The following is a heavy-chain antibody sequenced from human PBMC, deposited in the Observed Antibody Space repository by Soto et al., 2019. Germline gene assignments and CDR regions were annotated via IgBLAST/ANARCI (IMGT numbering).Heavy chain of an antibody. V-gene: IGHV3-7*04. CDR1: GFTSSSYW. CDR2: IKQDGSEK. D-gene: IGHD1-1*01. J-gene: IGHJ6*02. Sequence: EVQLVESGGGLVQPGGSLRLSCAASGFTSSSYWMSWVRQAPGKGLEWVANIKQDGSEKYYVDSVKGRFTISRDNAKNSLDLQMNSLRAEDTAVYYCARDPQRGYYYYGMDVWGQGTTVTVSS. CDR3: ARDPQRGYYYYGMDV.